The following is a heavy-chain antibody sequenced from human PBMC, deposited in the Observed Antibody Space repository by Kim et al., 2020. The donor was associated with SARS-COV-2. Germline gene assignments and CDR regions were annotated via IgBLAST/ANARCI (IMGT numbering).Heavy chain of an antibody. V-gene: IGHV3-9*01. Sequence: GGSLRLSCAASGFTFDDYAMHWVRQAPGKGLEWVSGISWNSGSIGYADSVKGRFTISRDNAKNSLYLQMNSLRAEDTALYYCAKSLGVVVTAITLTLDAFDIWGQGTMVTVSS. D-gene: IGHD2-21*02. J-gene: IGHJ3*02. CDR3: AKSLGVVVTAITLTLDAFDI. CDR2: ISWNSGSI. CDR1: GFTFDDYA.